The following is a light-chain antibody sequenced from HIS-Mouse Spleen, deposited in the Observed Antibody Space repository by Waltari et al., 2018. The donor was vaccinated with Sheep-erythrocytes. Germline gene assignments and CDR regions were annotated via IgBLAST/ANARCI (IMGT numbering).Light chain of an antibody. Sequence: EIVLTQSPATLSLSPGERATLSCRASPSVSSYLAWYQQKPGQAPRLLIYEASNRATGIPARVSGSGSGTDFTLTISSLEPEDFAVYYCQQRSNWPLTFGGGTKVEIK. V-gene: IGKV3-11*01. CDR3: QQRSNWPLT. CDR1: PSVSSY. J-gene: IGKJ4*01. CDR2: EAS.